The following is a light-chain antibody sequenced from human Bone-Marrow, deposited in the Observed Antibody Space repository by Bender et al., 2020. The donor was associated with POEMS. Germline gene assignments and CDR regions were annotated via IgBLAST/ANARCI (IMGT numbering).Light chain of an antibody. V-gene: IGLV3-25*03. CDR2: KDT. CDR3: QSTDISGTWV. Sequence: SSELTQPTSVSVSPGQTARITCSGEALPRQYAYWYQQKAGQAPVMVIYKDTQRPSGIPERFSGSTSGTTLTLTISGVRAEDEADYYCQSTDISGTWVFGGGTKLTVL. J-gene: IGLJ3*02. CDR1: ALPRQY.